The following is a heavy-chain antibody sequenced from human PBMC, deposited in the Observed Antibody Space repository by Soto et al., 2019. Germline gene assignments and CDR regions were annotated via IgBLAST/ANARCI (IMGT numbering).Heavy chain of an antibody. D-gene: IGHD3-3*01. CDR3: ARVRGPTVLTMYFDW. CDR1: GFTFSIHG. CDR2: ISPSGRSI. Sequence: GGSLRLSCAASGFTFSIHGMIWVRQAAGKGLEWVSYISPSGRSIYYADSVRGRFTISRDNDKNSLYLQMNSLGDEDTAVYHCARVRGPTVLTMYFDWWGQGTLVTVSS. J-gene: IGHJ4*02. V-gene: IGHV3-48*02.